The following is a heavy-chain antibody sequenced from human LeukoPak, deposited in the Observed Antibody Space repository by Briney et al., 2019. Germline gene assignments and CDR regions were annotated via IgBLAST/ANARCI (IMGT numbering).Heavy chain of an antibody. CDR1: GGSTSSHSFY. CDR3: ARVSNGYENLIDY. CDR2: IYYSGNT. J-gene: IGHJ4*02. Sequence: PSETLSLTCTVSGGSTSSHSFYWGWIRQPPGKGLEWIGSIYYSGNTYYNPSLKSRVTISVDTSKNQFSLRLSSVTAADTAVYYCARVSNGYENLIDYWGQGTLVTVSS. D-gene: IGHD5-12*01. V-gene: IGHV4-39*07.